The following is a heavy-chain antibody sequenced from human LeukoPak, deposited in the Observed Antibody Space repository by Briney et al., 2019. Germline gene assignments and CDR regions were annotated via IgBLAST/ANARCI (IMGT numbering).Heavy chain of an antibody. D-gene: IGHD6-13*01. J-gene: IGHJ3*02. CDR1: GFTVTSNY. CDR3: ARDIAVAAAGTAFDI. Sequence: GGSLRLSCAASGFTVTSNYMSWVRQTPGKGLEWVSVIYSGGSTYYADSVKGRFTISRDISKNTLYLQTDSLRAEDTAVYYCARDIAVAAAGTAFDIWGQGTMVTVSS. CDR2: IYSGGST. V-gene: IGHV3-53*01.